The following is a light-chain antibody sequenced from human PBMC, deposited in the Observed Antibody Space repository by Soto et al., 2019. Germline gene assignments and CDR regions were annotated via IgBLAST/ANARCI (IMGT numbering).Light chain of an antibody. CDR3: HQSYSTPFP. Sequence: DIQMTQSPSSLSASVGDRVTITCRASQSISTYLNGYQQKAGTAPKVMIHAASSLQSGVPSRFSGSGSGTDFTLTISSLQPEDFGNYYCHQSYSTPFPFAPGTKVDIK. V-gene: IGKV1-39*01. J-gene: IGKJ3*01. CDR2: AAS. CDR1: QSISTY.